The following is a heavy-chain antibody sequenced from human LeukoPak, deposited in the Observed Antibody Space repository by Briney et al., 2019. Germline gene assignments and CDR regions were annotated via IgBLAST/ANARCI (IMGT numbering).Heavy chain of an antibody. CDR2: ISSSSSYI. CDR3: AREVRATTLDY. CDR1: GFTFSSYS. Sequence: GGSLRLSCAVSGFTFSSYSMNWVRQAPGKGLEWVSSISSSSSYIYYADSVKGRFTISRDNAKNSLYLQMNSLRAEDTAVYYCAREVRATTLDYWGQGTLVTVSS. J-gene: IGHJ4*02. V-gene: IGHV3-21*01. D-gene: IGHD5-12*01.